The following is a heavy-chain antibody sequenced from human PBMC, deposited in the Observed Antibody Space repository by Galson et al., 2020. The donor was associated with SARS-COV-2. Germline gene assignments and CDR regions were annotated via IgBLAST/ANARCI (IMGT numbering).Heavy chain of an antibody. V-gene: IGHV1-69*01. CDR1: GGTFSSYA. CDR3: ARAEGEPSDYYYYGMDV. D-gene: IGHD2-21*01. J-gene: IGHJ6*02. Sequence: VKVSCKASGGTFSSYAISWVRQAPGQGLEWMGGIIPIFGTANYAQKFQGRVTITADESTSTAYMELSSLRSEDTAMYYCARAEGEPSDYYYYGMDVWGQGTTVTVSS. CDR2: IIPIFGTA.